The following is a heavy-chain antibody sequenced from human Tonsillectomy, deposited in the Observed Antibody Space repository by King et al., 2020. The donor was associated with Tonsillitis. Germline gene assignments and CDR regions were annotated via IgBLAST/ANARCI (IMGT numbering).Heavy chain of an antibody. CDR2: IRLDGSDE. CDR1: EFTFSTFC. V-gene: IGHV3-7*04. J-gene: IGHJ4*02. CDR3: ARDQAYTSFDY. D-gene: IGHD6-19*01. Sequence: VQLVESGGGLVQPGGSMKLSCATSEFTFSTFCMSWVRPAAGKGLQCFATIRLDGSDEYYADSVKGRFTVPRDNAKNPLDHQMNSLRSEDTALYYCARDQAYTSFDYWGQGTLVSVSS.